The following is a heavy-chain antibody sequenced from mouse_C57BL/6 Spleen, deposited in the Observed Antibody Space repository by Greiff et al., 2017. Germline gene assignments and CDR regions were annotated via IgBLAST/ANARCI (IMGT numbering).Heavy chain of an antibody. V-gene: IGHV5-16*01. CDR3: AREGRLGYDY. CDR2: INYDGSST. Sequence: EVKLVESEGGLVQPGSSMKLSCTASGFTFSDYYMAWVRQVPEKGLEWVANINYDGSSTYYLDSLKSRFIISRDNAKNILYLQMSSLKSEDTATYYCAREGRLGYDYWGQGTTLTVSS. CDR1: GFTFSDYY. J-gene: IGHJ2*01. D-gene: IGHD3-1*01.